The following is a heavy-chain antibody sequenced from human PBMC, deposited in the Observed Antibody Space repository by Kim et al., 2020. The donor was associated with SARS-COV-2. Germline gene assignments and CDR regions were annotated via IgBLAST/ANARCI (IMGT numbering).Heavy chain of an antibody. Sequence: VKGRFTISRANAKNSLYLQMNSLRAEDTAVYYCARDFGYYGSGTKGGVDYWGQGTLVTVSS. CDR3: ARDFGYYGSGTKGGVDY. V-gene: IGHV3-11*05. D-gene: IGHD3-10*01. J-gene: IGHJ4*02.